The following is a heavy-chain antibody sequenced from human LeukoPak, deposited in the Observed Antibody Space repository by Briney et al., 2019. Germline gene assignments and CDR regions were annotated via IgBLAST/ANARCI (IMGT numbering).Heavy chain of an antibody. Sequence: SQTLSVTCAISGDSVSSKSAAWNWIRQSPSRGLEWLGRAYYRSKWHSEYAVSVKGRITINPDTSRNQFSLQLNSVTPEDTAIYYCANICTGGGCYSDYWGQGSLVTVSS. V-gene: IGHV6-1*01. CDR1: GDSVSSKSAA. J-gene: IGHJ4*02. CDR2: AYYRSKWHS. D-gene: IGHD2-8*02. CDR3: ANICTGGGCYSDY.